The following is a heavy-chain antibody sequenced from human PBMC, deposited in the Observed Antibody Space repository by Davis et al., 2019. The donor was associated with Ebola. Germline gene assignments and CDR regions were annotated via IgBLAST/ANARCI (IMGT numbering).Heavy chain of an antibody. CDR1: GFTFSSYS. CDR2: ISSSSSTI. D-gene: IGHD3-16*01. Sequence: GESLKISCAASGFTFSSYSMHWVRQAPGKGLEWVSYISSSSSTIYYADSVKGRFTISRDNAKNSLYLQMNSLRAEDTAVYYCASGGSLRNWGQGTLVTVSS. CDR3: ASGGSLRN. J-gene: IGHJ4*02. V-gene: IGHV3-48*01.